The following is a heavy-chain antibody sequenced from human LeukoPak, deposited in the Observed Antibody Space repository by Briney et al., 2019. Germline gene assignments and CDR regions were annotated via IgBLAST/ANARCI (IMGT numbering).Heavy chain of an antibody. CDR2: IIPIFGTA. CDR1: GGTFSSYA. CDR3: ARDWTVARAFDI. Sequence: GASVKVSCKASGGTFSSYAISWVRQAPGQGLEWMGRIIPIFGTANYAQKFQGRVTITTDESTSTAYMELSSLRSEDTAVYYCARDWTVARAFDIWGQRTMVTVSS. J-gene: IGHJ3*02. D-gene: IGHD5-12*01. V-gene: IGHV1-69*05.